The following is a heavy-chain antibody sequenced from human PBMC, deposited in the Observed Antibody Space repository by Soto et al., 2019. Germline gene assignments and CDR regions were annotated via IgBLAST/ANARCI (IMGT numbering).Heavy chain of an antibody. CDR2: IYYSGST. CDR1: GGSISSGGYY. J-gene: IGHJ4*02. CDR3: ARVKQEYSSSSRYFDY. Sequence: SETLSLTCTVSGGSISSGGYYWSWIRQHPGKGLEWIGYIYYSGSTYYNPSLKSRVTISVDTSKNQFSLKLSSVTVADTAVYYCARVKQEYSSSSRYFDYWGQGTLVTVSS. D-gene: IGHD6-6*01. V-gene: IGHV4-31*03.